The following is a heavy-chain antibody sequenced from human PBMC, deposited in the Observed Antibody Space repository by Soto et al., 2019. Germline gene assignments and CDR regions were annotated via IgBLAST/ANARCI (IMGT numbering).Heavy chain of an antibody. CDR1: GGSFSGYY. J-gene: IGHJ4*02. CDR2: INHSGST. V-gene: IGHV4-34*01. CDR3: ARGRRIWGSYRGAFFDY. Sequence: SETLSLTCAVYGGSFSGYYWSWIRQPPGKGLEWIGEINHSGSTNYNPSLKSRVTISVDTSKNQFSLKLSSVTAADTAVYYCARGRRIWGSYRGAFFDYWGQGTLVTVSS. D-gene: IGHD3-16*02.